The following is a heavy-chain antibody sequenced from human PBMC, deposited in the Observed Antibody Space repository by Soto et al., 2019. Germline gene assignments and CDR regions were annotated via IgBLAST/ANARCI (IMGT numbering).Heavy chain of an antibody. Sequence: PAGSMKISSAACGVTDWRHEVSWVRKARGKWLEGVSGIGGSGVTTYYADSVKGRFTISRDNSKSMLYLQMNSLRAEDTAVYYCAKGIGSGWYGFDSWGQGTPVTVSS. CDR1: GVTDWRHE. D-gene: IGHD6-13*01. J-gene: IGHJ4*02. CDR2: IGGSGVTT. CDR3: AKGIGSGWYGFDS. V-gene: IGHV3-23*01.